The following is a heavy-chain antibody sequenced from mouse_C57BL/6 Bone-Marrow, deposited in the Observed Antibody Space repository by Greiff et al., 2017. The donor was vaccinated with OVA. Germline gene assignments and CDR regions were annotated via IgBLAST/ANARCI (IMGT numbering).Heavy chain of an antibody. CDR1: GYTFTDYE. CDR3: TRGYSNYYAMDY. V-gene: IGHV1-15*01. D-gene: IGHD2-5*01. J-gene: IGHJ4*01. Sequence: QVQLKQSGAELVRPGASVTLSCKASGYTFTDYEMHWVKQTPVPGLAWIGAIDPETGGTAYNQKFKGKAILTADKSSSTAYMELRSLTSEDSAVYYCTRGYSNYYAMDYWGQGTSVTVSS. CDR2: IDPETGGT.